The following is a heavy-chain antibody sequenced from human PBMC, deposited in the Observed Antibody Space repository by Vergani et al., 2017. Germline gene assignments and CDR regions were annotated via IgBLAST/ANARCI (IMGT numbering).Heavy chain of an antibody. Sequence: QVQLQESGPGLVKPSETLSLTCAVSGYSISTGYYCGWILQPPGGGLRCIGSIYHRGSTSNNPSLKSRVIISVDTSRNQFSLKLTSVTAADTAEYYCARQLNGASGSYGDFDVWGQGTLVTVSS. V-gene: IGHV4-38-2*01. CDR1: GYSISTGYY. D-gene: IGHD3-10*01. J-gene: IGHJ4*02. CDR2: IYHRGST. CDR3: ARQLNGASGSYGDFDV.